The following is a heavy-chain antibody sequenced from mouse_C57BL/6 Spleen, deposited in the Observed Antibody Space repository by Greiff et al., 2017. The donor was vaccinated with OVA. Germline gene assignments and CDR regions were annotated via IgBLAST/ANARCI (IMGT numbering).Heavy chain of an antibody. V-gene: IGHV10-1*01. Sequence: EVQVVESGGGLVQPKGSLKLSCAASGFSFNTYAMNWVRQAPGKGLEWVARIRSKSNNYATYYADSVKDRFTISRDDSESMLYLQMNNLKTEDTAMYYCVRSYGYAMDYWGQGTSVTVSS. CDR3: VRSYGYAMDY. J-gene: IGHJ4*01. CDR2: IRSKSNNYAT. CDR1: GFSFNTYA. D-gene: IGHD1-1*01.